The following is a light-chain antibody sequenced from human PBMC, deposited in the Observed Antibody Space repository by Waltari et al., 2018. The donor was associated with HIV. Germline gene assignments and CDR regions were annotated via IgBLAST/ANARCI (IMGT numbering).Light chain of an antibody. CDR1: QSVSNNY. J-gene: IGKJ1*01. CDR3: QQYGSSPWT. CDR2: GAS. V-gene: IGKV3-20*01. Sequence: EVVLTQSPGTLSLSPGERATLSCRASQSVSNNYLAWYQQRPGQAPRLLIYGASSRPTGIPDRFSGSGSGTDFTLTISRLEPEDFAVYYCQQYGSSPWTFGQGTRVDIE.